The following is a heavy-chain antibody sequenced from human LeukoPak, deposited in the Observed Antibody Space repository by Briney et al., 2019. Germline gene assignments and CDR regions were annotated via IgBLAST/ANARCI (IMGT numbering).Heavy chain of an antibody. CDR1: GYTFTGYY. V-gene: IGHV1-2*02. Sequence: ASVKVSCKASGYTFTGYYMHWVRQAPGQGLEWMGWINPSSGGTNYAQMFQGRVTMTRDTSISTAYMELSRLRSDDTAVYYCAREAGPQTCHGSSCFFDYWGQGTLVTVSS. J-gene: IGHJ4*02. CDR2: INPSSGGT. D-gene: IGHD6-13*01. CDR3: AREAGPQTCHGSSCFFDY.